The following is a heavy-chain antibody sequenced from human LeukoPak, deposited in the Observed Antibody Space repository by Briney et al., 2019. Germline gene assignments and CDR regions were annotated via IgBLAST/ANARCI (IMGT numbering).Heavy chain of an antibody. CDR3: ARDIEAAGLFLDY. D-gene: IGHD6-13*01. CDR2: ISSSGSTM. CDR1: GFTFSSYE. V-gene: IGHV3-48*03. Sequence: PGGSLRLSCAASGFTFSSYEMNWVRQAPGQGLEWVSYISSSGSTMYYADSVKGRFTISRDNAKNSLYLRMNSLRAEDTAVYYCARDIEAAGLFLDYWGQGTLVTVSS. J-gene: IGHJ4*02.